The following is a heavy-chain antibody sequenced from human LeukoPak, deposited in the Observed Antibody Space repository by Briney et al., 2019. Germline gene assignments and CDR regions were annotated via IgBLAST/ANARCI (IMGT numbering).Heavy chain of an antibody. CDR1: RYSFAGYY. V-gene: IGHV1-2*02. CDR2: INPNRGGT. CDR3: ARDGSGSYYYYMDV. J-gene: IGHJ6*03. Sequence: ASVKVSCKASRYSFAGYYTHWVRQAPGQGLEWMGWINPNRGGTKYAQKFQGRVTMTRDTSISTVYMELSRLRSDDTAVYYCARDGSGSYYYYMDVWGKGTTVTVSS. D-gene: IGHD1-26*01.